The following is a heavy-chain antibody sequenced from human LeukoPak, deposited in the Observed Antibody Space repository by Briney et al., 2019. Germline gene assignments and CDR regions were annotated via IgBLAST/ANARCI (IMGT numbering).Heavy chain of an antibody. Sequence: GGSLRLSCAASGFTFSSYSMNWVRQAPGKGLEWVSYISSSSSTIYYADSVKGRFTISRDNAKNSLYLQMNSLRAEDTAVYYCARASSSWYRSDDAFDIWGQGTMVTVSS. D-gene: IGHD6-13*01. J-gene: IGHJ3*02. CDR2: ISSSSSTI. V-gene: IGHV3-48*01. CDR1: GFTFSSYS. CDR3: ARASSSWYRSDDAFDI.